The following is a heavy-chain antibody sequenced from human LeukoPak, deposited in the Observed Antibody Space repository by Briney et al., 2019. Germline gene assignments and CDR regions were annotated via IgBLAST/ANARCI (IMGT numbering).Heavy chain of an antibody. CDR2: ISGSGSST. V-gene: IGHV3-23*01. Sequence: PGGSLRLSCAASGFAFSSHAMNWVRQAPGKGLEWVSAISGSGSSTYYADSVKGRFTISRDNSKNTLNLQMNSLRAEDTAVYYCAKVSPMIGFFDYWGQGTLVTASS. CDR3: AKVSPMIGFFDY. J-gene: IGHJ4*02. D-gene: IGHD3-22*01. CDR1: GFAFSSHA.